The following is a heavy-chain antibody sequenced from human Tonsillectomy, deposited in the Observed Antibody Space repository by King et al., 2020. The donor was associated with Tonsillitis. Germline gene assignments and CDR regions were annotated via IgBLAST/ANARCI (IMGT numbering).Heavy chain of an antibody. J-gene: IGHJ2*01. V-gene: IGHV3-30-3*01. Sequence: VQLVESGGGVVQPGRSLRLSCAASGFTFSSYAMHWVRQAPGKGLEWVAAISYDGSNKYYADSVKGRFTISRDNSKNTHYLQMKSLRAEDTAVYYCARGSSYYAVRGVVGDWYFDLWGRGTLVTVSS. CDR3: ARGSSYYAVRGVVGDWYFDL. CDR1: GFTFSSYA. D-gene: IGHD1-26*01. CDR2: ISYDGSNK.